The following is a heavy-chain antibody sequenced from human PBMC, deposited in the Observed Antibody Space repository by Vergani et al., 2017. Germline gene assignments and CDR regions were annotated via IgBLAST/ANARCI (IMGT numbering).Heavy chain of an antibody. CDR2: ISSSSSYI. V-gene: IGHV3-21*01. CDR3: ARDQYCGGDCYSQSFDY. J-gene: IGHJ4*02. Sequence: EVHLVESGGGLVQPGRSLRLSCAASGFIFSRNSLNWVRQAPGKGLEWVSSISSSSSYIYYADSVKGRFTISRDNAKNSLYLQMNSLRAEDTAVYYCARDQYCGGDCYSQSFDYWGQGTLVTVSS. CDR1: GFIFSRNS. D-gene: IGHD2-21*02.